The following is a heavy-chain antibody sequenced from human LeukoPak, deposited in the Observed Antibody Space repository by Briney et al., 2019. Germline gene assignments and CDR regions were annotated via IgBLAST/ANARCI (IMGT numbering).Heavy chain of an antibody. V-gene: IGHV3-23*01. J-gene: IGHJ5*02. CDR2: ISCRGGST. Sequence: GGSLRLSCAASGFTFSSYAMSWVRQAPGKGLEGLTAISCRGGSTCYADSVKGRFTISRDNSKSTLYLQMNSLRAEDTAVYYCAKDRRGLLRIVGMSFLLNWFDPWGQGTLVTVSS. D-gene: IGHD2-15*01. CDR3: AKDRRGLLRIVGMSFLLNWFDP. CDR1: GFTFSSYA.